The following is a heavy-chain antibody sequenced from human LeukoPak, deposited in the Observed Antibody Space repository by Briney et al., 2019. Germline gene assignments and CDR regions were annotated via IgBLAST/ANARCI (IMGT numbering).Heavy chain of an antibody. D-gene: IGHD2-15*01. V-gene: IGHV1-46*01. CDR3: ARVHDPKDAAFDI. CDR1: GYTFTSYY. CDR2: INPSGGST. J-gene: IGHJ3*02. Sequence: ASVKVSCKASGYTFTSYYMHWVRQAPGQGLEWMGIINPSGGSTSYAQKFQGRVTITRDTSASTAYMELSSLRSEDTAVYYCARVHDPKDAAFDIWGQGTMVTVSS.